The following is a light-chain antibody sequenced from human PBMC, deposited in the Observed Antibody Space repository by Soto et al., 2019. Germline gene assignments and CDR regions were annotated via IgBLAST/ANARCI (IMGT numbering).Light chain of an antibody. CDR1: QAISSY. Sequence: DIQMTQSPSSLSASVGDRVSITCRASQAISSYLAWYQQKPGKVPKVLIYAASTLQSGVPSRFSGSGSGTDFTLTISSLQPEDVATYYCQKYSSAPPTFGQGTKVEI. CDR3: QKYSSAPPT. J-gene: IGKJ1*01. V-gene: IGKV1-27*01. CDR2: AAS.